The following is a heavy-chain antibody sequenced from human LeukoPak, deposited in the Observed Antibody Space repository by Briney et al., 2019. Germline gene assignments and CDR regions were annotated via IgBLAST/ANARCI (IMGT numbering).Heavy chain of an antibody. D-gene: IGHD1-1*01. CDR1: GFTFSSFD. Sequence: AESLRLSCAASGFTFSSFDMHWIRQPTGQGLEWVSTIGTASDTYYPGSVEGRFTLSRDNAKNSLSLQMSSLTAGDTAVYYCARGPHRGKYYYMDVWGKGTTVTVSS. J-gene: IGHJ6*03. CDR2: IGTASDT. V-gene: IGHV3-13*01. CDR3: ARGPHRGKYYYMDV.